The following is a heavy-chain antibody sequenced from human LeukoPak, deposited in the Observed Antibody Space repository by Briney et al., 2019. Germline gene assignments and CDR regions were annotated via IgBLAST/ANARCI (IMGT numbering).Heavy chain of an antibody. V-gene: IGHV1-69*06. Sequence: GASVKVSCKASGGTFSSYAISWVRQAPGQGLEWMGGIIPIFGTANYAQKFQGRVTITADKSTSTAYMELSSLRSEDTAVYYCARLVDDSSGYSLYYFDYWGQGTLVTVSS. J-gene: IGHJ4*02. CDR3: ARLVDDSSGYSLYYFDY. D-gene: IGHD3-22*01. CDR2: IIPIFGTA. CDR1: GGTFSSYA.